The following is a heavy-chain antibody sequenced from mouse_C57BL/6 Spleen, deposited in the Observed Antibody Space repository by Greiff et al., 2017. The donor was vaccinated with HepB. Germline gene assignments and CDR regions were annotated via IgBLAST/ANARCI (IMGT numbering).Heavy chain of an antibody. Sequence: EVQLQQSGPELVKPGASVKISCKASGYTFTDYYMNWVKQSHGKSLEWIGDINPNNGGTSYNQKFKGKATLTVDKSSSTAYMELRSLTSEDSAVYYCARDYGRGWFAYWGQGTLVTVSA. CDR2: INPNNGGT. D-gene: IGHD1-1*01. CDR1: GYTFTDYY. CDR3: ARDYGRGWFAY. J-gene: IGHJ3*01. V-gene: IGHV1-26*01.